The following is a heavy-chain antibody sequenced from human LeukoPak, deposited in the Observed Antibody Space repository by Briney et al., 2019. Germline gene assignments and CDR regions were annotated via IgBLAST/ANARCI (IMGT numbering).Heavy chain of an antibody. CDR1: GGSFSGYY. Sequence: SETLSLTXAVYGGSFSGYYWSWIRQPPGKGLEWIGEINHSGSTNYNPSLKSRVTISVDTSKNQFSLKLSSVTAADTAVYYCARGDFWCGYGFVWYYYMDVWGKGTTVTVSS. V-gene: IGHV4-34*01. CDR3: ARGDFWCGYGFVWYYYMDV. J-gene: IGHJ6*03. D-gene: IGHD3-3*01. CDR2: INHSGST.